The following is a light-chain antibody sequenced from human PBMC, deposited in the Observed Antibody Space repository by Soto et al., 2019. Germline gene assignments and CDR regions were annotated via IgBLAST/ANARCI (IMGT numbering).Light chain of an antibody. CDR1: QSISNS. J-gene: IGKJ4*01. CDR2: KAS. Sequence: DIQMTQSPSTLSAPVGDRVTITCRASQSISNSLAWYQQKAGKAPNLLIYKASSLESGVPSRFSGSGSGTEFTLTISSLQPDDVATYYCRQYVSYPVTFGGGTKVEMK. V-gene: IGKV1-5*03. CDR3: RQYVSYPVT.